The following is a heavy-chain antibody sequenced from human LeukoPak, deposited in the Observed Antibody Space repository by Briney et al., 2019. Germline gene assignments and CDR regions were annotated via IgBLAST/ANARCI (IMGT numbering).Heavy chain of an antibody. V-gene: IGHV4-4*07. J-gene: IGHJ3*02. CDR3: ARKHLWSDGFDI. CDR2: ISFSGTT. Sequence: SETLSLTCSVSGGSISNYYWTWIRRSAEKGLEWIGRISFSGTTNYNPSLKSRVTLSVDTSKNHFSLKLNSVTAADTAVYYCARKHLWSDGFDIWGQGTKVTVSS. D-gene: IGHD2-8*01. CDR1: GGSISNYY.